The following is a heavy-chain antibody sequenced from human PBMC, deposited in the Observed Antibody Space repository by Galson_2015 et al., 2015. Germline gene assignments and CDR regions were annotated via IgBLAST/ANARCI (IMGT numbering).Heavy chain of an antibody. CDR3: AREIQGDSGSGWYRRLDH. D-gene: IGHD6-19*01. J-gene: IGHJ4*02. V-gene: IGHV5-51*01. CDR1: GYSFTNYW. Sequence: QSGAEVKKTGESLQISCKASGYSFTNYWIGWVRQMPGKGLEWMGLIYPGDSDTRYSPSFQGQVTISADKSISTAYLQWSSLKASDTAIYYCAREIQGDSGSGWYRRLDHWGQGTLVTVSS. CDR2: IYPGDSDT.